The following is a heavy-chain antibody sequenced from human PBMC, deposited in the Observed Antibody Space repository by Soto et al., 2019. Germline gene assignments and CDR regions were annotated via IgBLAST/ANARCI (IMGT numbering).Heavy chain of an antibody. CDR2: IVVGSGNT. CDR1: GFTFTSSA. V-gene: IGHV1-58*01. J-gene: IGHJ6*02. Sequence: QMQLVQSGPEVKKPGTSVKVSCKASGFTFTSSAVQWVRQARGQRLEWLGWIVVGSGNTNYAQKFQERVTMPRYMSTSTAYMELSSLRSEDTAVYYCAADRTTGIVGATTVYYYDMDVGGQGTTVTVSS. D-gene: IGHD1-26*01. CDR3: AADRTTGIVGATTVYYYDMDV.